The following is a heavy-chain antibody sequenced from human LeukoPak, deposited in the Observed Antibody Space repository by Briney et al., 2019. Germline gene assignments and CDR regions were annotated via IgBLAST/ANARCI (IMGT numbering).Heavy chain of an antibody. J-gene: IGHJ5*02. CDR3: ARDLSYSYRGLSGRFDP. CDR1: GFTFSSYS. CDR2: ISSSSTI. Sequence: PGGSLRLSCAASGFTFSSYSMNWVRQAPGKGLEWVSYISSSSTIYYADSVKGRFTISRDNAKNTLYLQMNSLRAEDTAVYYCARDLSYSYRGLSGRFDPWGQGTLVTVSS. V-gene: IGHV3-48*04. D-gene: IGHD1-26*01.